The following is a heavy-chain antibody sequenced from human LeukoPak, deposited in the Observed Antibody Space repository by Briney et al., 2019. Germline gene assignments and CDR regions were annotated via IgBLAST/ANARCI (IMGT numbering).Heavy chain of an antibody. CDR2: IWYDGSNK. CDR3: ARDSAALFDY. Sequence: PGGSLRLSCAGSGFTFSTYGMHWVRQAPGKGLEWVAVIWYDGSNKYYADSVKGRFTISRDNSKNKMYLEMNSLRAEDTAVYYCARDSAALFDYWGQGTLVTVSS. J-gene: IGHJ4*02. D-gene: IGHD2-15*01. V-gene: IGHV3-33*08. CDR1: GFTFSTYG.